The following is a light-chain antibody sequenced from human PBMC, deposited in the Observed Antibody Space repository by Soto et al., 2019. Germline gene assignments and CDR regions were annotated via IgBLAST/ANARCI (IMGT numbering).Light chain of an antibody. CDR1: QTVSSNY. J-gene: IGKJ5*01. Sequence: EIILTQSPDTLSLSPGERATLSCRASQTVSSNYLAWCQQRPGQAPRLLIYGASTRAAGIPDRFSGSGSGTDSTLTITRLEPEDSAVYFCQQYSNWPITFGQGTRLEI. V-gene: IGKV3-20*01. CDR2: GAS. CDR3: QQYSNWPIT.